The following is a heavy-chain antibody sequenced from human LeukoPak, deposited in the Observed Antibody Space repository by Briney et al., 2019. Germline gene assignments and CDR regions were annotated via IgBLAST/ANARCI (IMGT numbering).Heavy chain of an antibody. D-gene: IGHD1-1*01. Sequence: SGPTLVKPTQTLTLTCSFSGFSLNTSGLSVVWIRQPPAKALEWLALINWDGDKRYSPSLKSRLTITKDTSKNQVVLTMTNMDPVDTATYYCAHKDNDGDWLDPWGQGTLVTVSS. CDR1: GFSLNTSGLS. CDR3: AHKDNDGDWLDP. J-gene: IGHJ5*02. V-gene: IGHV2-5*02. CDR2: INWDGDK.